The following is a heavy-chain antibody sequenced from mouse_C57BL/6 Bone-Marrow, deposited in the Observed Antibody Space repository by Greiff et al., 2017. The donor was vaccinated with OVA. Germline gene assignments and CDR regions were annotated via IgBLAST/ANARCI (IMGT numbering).Heavy chain of an antibody. CDR1: GYAFTNYL. CDR2: INPGSGGT. CDR3: AREGISGSYFDY. V-gene: IGHV1-54*01. Sequence: QVQLQQSGAELVRPGTSVKVSCKASGYAFTNYLIELVKQRPGQGLEWIGVINPGSGGTNYNEKFKGKATLTADKSSSTAYMQLSSLTSEDSAVYFCAREGISGSYFDYWGQGTTLTVSS. J-gene: IGHJ2*01. D-gene: IGHD6-2*01.